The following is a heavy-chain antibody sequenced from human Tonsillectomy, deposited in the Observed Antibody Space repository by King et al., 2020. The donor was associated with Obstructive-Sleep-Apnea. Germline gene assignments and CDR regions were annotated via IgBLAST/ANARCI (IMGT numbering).Heavy chain of an antibody. D-gene: IGHD6-13*01. V-gene: IGHV3-21*01. Sequence: QLVQSGGGLVKPGGSLRLSCAASGFTFSSYSMNWVRQAPGKGLEWVSSISSSSSYIYYADSVKGRFTISRDNAKNSLYLQMNSLRAEDTAVYYCARDHGTDSSSLPEYFQHWGQGTLVTVSS. J-gene: IGHJ1*01. CDR2: ISSSSSYI. CDR3: ARDHGTDSSSLPEYFQH. CDR1: GFTFSSYS.